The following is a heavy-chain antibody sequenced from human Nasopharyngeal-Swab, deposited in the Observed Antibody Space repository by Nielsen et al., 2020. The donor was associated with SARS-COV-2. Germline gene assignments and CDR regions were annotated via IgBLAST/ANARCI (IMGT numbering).Heavy chain of an antibody. J-gene: IGHJ4*02. V-gene: IGHV3-7*01. Sequence: GESLKISCAASGFTFSNYWMCWVRQAPGKGLEWVANIKQDGSEKYYADSVKGRFTISRDNSKNTLYLQMNSLRAEDTAVYYCARELTNYYDSSGYLDYWGQGTLVTVSS. CDR3: ARELTNYYDSSGYLDY. CDR1: GFTFSNYW. D-gene: IGHD3-22*01. CDR2: IKQDGSEK.